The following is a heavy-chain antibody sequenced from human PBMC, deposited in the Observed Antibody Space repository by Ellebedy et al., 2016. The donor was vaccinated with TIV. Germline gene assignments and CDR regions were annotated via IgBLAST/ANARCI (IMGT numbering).Heavy chain of an antibody. CDR1: GYTFTSYY. CDR2: ISPSGEST. Sequence: ASVKVSCKASGYTFTSYYMHWVRQAPGQGLEWMGIISPSGESTTYAQKLQGRVTMTRDTSTSTVYMELSSLTSEDTAVYYCARDFVGTTPGMDVWGQGTTVTVSS. CDR3: ARDFVGTTPGMDV. V-gene: IGHV1-46*04. J-gene: IGHJ6*02. D-gene: IGHD1-26*01.